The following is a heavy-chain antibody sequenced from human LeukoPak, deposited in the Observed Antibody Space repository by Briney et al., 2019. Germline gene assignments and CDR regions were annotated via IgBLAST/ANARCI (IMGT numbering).Heavy chain of an antibody. J-gene: IGHJ4*02. CDR2: IYHSGST. CDR1: GGSISSGGYS. Sequence: SETLSLTCAVSGGSISSGGYSWGWIRQPPGKGLEWIGYIYHSGSTYYNPSLKSRVTISVDTSKNQFSLKLSSVTAADTAVYYCARGAYYYDSSGYWFGYWGQGTLVTVSS. V-gene: IGHV4-30-2*05. CDR3: ARGAYYYDSSGYWFGY. D-gene: IGHD3-22*01.